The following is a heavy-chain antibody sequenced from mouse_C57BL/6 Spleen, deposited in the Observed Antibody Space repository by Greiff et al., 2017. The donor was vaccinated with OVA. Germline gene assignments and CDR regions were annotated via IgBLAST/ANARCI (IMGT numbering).Heavy chain of an antibody. Sequence: LVESGAELVRPGTSVKVSCKASGYAFTNYLIEWVKQRPGQGLEWIGVINPGSGGTNYNEKFKGKATLTADKSSSTAYMQLSSLTSEDSAVYFCARNYGSSYVWFAYWGQGTLVTVSA. V-gene: IGHV1-54*01. J-gene: IGHJ3*01. D-gene: IGHD1-1*01. CDR1: GYAFTNYL. CDR2: INPGSGGT. CDR3: ARNYGSSYVWFAY.